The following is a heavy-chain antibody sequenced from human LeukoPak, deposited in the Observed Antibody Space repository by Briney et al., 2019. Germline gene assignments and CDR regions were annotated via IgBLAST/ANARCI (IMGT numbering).Heavy chain of an antibody. CDR2: ISSSSSYI. CDR3: ARDGPFSSSSDAFDI. CDR1: GFTFSSYS. Sequence: PGGSLRLSCAASGFTFSSYSMNWVRQAPGKGLEWVSSISSSSSYIYYADSVKGRFTISRDNAKNSLYLQMNSLRAEDTAVYYCARDGPFSSSSDAFDIWGQGTMVTVSS. V-gene: IGHV3-21*01. J-gene: IGHJ3*02. D-gene: IGHD6-6*01.